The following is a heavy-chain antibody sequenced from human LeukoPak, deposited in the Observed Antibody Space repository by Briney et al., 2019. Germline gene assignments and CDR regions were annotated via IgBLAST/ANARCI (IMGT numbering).Heavy chain of an antibody. V-gene: IGHV4-59*01. Sequence: SETLSLTCTVSGGSISSYSCSWIRQPPGKGLEWIGYIYYSGGTSYNPSLKSRVTISVDTSKNQFSLKLSSVTAADTAVYYCARHRDGYSNQAFDYWGQGTLVTVSS. J-gene: IGHJ4*02. CDR2: IYYSGGT. CDR1: GGSISSYS. D-gene: IGHD5-24*01. CDR3: ARHRDGYSNQAFDY.